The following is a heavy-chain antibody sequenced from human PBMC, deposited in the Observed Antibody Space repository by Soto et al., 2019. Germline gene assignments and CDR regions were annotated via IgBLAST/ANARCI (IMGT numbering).Heavy chain of an antibody. CDR1: GFTFSDYV. CDR2: ISVGGGSA. D-gene: IGHD6-13*01. CDR3: VKDRAQQLILGLGLEP. J-gene: IGHJ5*02. Sequence: EVQLLQSGGHLVRPGGSLRLSCVASGFTFSDYVMTWVRQAPEKGLEWVSTISVGGGSAYYADSVKGRFAISRDNSKNTLYLQLHSLRAEHTAVYYCVKDRAQQLILGLGLEPWGQGTMVTVSS. V-gene: IGHV3-23*01.